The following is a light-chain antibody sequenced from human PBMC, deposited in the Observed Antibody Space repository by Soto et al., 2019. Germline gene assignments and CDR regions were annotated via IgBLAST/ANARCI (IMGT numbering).Light chain of an antibody. CDR2: GAA. CDR3: QQYGASPPWT. J-gene: IGKJ1*01. V-gene: IGKV3-20*01. Sequence: EIVLTQSPGTLSLFPGERATLSCRASQDISSSYLAWYQQKLGQAPRLLIYGAASRAAGIPDRFRGSGSGTDFTLTISRLEPEDFAVYYCQQYGASPPWTFGQGTKVEIK. CDR1: QDISSSY.